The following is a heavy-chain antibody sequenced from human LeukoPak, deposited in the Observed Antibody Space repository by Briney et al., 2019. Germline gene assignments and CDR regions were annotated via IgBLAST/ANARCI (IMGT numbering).Heavy chain of an antibody. J-gene: IGHJ4*02. CDR3: ARESLYDSSGPAGV. Sequence: ASVKVSCKASGYTFTGYYMHWVRQAPGQGLEWMGWINPNSGGTNSAQKFQGRVTMTRDTSISTAYMELTRLRSDDTAVYYCARESLYDSSGPAGVWGQGTLVTVSS. V-gene: IGHV1-2*02. D-gene: IGHD3-22*01. CDR2: INPNSGGT. CDR1: GYTFTGYY.